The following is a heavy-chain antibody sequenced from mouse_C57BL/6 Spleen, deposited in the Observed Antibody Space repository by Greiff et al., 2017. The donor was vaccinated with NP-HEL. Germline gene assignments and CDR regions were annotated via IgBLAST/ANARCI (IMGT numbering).Heavy chain of an antibody. CDR3: ASVEGIYWYFDV. Sequence: EVQGVESGGGLVQPGGSLSLSCAASGFTFTDYYMSWVRQPPGKALEWLGFIRNKANGYTTEYSASVKGRFTISRDNSQSILYLQMNALRAEDSATYYCASVEGIYWYFDVWGTGTTVTVSS. J-gene: IGHJ1*03. CDR1: GFTFTDYY. V-gene: IGHV7-3*01. CDR2: IRNKANGYTT.